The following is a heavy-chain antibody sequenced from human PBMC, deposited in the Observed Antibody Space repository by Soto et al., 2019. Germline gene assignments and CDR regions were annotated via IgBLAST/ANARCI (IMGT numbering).Heavy chain of an antibody. D-gene: IGHD1-26*01. CDR1: GFTFSTYW. V-gene: IGHV3-74*01. CDR3: ARDLRGSPDY. Sequence: EGQLVESGGGVVQPGGSLRLSCAASGFTFSTYWMNWVRQAPGKGLVWVSLINPDGSTTTYADSVKGRFTISRDNPKNTVYLQMTSLRVEDTAVYYCARDLRGSPDYWGQGTLVTVSS. J-gene: IGHJ4*02. CDR2: INPDGSTT.